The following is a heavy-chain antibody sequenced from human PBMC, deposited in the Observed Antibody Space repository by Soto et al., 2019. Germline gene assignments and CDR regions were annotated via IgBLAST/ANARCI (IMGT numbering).Heavy chain of an antibody. D-gene: IGHD3-22*01. V-gene: IGHV1-69*13. CDR3: ARDAADYYGSSGYWYYFYY. CDR2: IIPIFGTA. CDR1: GGTFSSYA. Sequence: SVKVSCKASGGTFSSYAISWVRQAPGQGLEWMGGIIPIFGTANYAQKFQGRVTITADESTSTAYMELSSLRSEDTAVYYCARDAADYYGSSGYWYYFYYCGQRTPVTVSA. J-gene: IGHJ4*02.